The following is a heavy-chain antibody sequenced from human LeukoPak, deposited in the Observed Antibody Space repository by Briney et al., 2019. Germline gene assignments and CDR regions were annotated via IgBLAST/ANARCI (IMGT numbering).Heavy chain of an antibody. V-gene: IGHV3-30*09. D-gene: IGHD1-7*01. J-gene: IGHJ4*02. Sequence: PGGSLRLSCAASGFHFSSRWMSWVRQAPGKGLEWVAVISYDGSIKYYADSVKGRFAIPRDNSKNTLFLQMNSLRAEDTAVYYCARSGRRELLRTYFDYWGQGTLVTVSS. CDR2: ISYDGSIK. CDR1: GFHFSSRW. CDR3: ARSGRRELLRTYFDY.